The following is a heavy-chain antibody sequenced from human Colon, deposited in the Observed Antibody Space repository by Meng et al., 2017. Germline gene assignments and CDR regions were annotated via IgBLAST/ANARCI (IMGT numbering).Heavy chain of an antibody. CDR1: GFTFSSYA. CDR3: AREIAVAGSDRKVFNY. V-gene: IGHV3-30*01. Sequence: GESLKISCAASGFTFSSYAMHWVRQAPGKGLEWVAVISYDGSNKYYADSVKGRFTISRDNSKNTLYLQMNSLRAEDTAVYYCAREIAVAGSDRKVFNYWGQGTLVTVSS. CDR2: ISYDGSNK. D-gene: IGHD6-19*01. J-gene: IGHJ4*02.